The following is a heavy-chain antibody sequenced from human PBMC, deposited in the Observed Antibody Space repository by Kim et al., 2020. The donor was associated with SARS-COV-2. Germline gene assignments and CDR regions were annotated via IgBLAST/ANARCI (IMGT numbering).Heavy chain of an antibody. D-gene: IGHD2-21*02. CDR3: ARALAYCGGDCYPLDY. V-gene: IGHV1-46*01. J-gene: IGHJ4*02. Sequence: KITGRVTMTRDTTTSTVYMELSSLRSEDTAVYYCARALAYCGGDCYPLDYWGQGTLVTVSS.